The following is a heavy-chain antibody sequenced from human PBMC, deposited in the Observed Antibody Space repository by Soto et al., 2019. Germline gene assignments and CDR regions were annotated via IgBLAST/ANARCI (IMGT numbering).Heavy chain of an antibody. D-gene: IGHD2-2*01. Sequence: SETLSLTCAVSGGSIGSGGYSWSWIRQPPGKGLEWIGYIYHSGSTYYNPSLKSRVTISVDRSKNQFSLKLSSVTAADTAVYYCARVPDRWGQGTLVTVTS. CDR2: IYHSGST. V-gene: IGHV4-30-2*01. CDR1: GGSIGSGGYS. CDR3: ARVPDR. J-gene: IGHJ5*02.